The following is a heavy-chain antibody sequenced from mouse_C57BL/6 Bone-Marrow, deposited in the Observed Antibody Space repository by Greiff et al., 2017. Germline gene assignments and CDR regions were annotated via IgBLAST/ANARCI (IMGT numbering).Heavy chain of an antibody. Sequence: VQLKQSGAELVKPGASVKLSCKASGYTFTEYTIHWVKQRSGQGLEWIGWFYPGSGSIKYNEKFKDKATLTADKSSSTVYMELSRLTSEDSAVYFCARHEDTGGYYDWVWFAYWGQGTLVTVSA. CDR1: GYTFTEYT. D-gene: IGHD2-3*01. CDR3: ARHEDTGGYYDWVWFAY. V-gene: IGHV1-62-2*01. CDR2: FYPGSGSI. J-gene: IGHJ3*01.